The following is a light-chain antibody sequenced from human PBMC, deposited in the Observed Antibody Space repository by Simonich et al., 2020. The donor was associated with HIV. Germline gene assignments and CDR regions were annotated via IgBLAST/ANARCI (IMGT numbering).Light chain of an antibody. Sequence: EIVMTQFPATLSVSPGKRATLSCTASQSITSNLAWYQQKPGQAPRLLIYGASARATGIPARFSGSGSGTDFTLTISSMQSEDFAIFYCQQYNNWPQTFGGGTKVEI. CDR2: GAS. J-gene: IGKJ4*01. CDR3: QQYNNWPQT. CDR1: QSITSN. V-gene: IGKV3-15*01.